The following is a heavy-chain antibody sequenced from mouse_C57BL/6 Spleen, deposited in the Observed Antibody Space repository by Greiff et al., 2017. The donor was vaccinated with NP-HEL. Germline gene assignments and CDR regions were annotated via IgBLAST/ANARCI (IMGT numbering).Heavy chain of an antibody. CDR3: ARYYYGCSYCYFDY. V-gene: IGHV1-80*01. D-gene: IGHD1-1*01. CDR2: IYPGDGDT. CDR1: GYAFSSYW. J-gene: IGHJ2*01. Sequence: QVQLQQSGAELVKPGASVKISCKASGYAFSSYWMNWVKQRPGKGLEWIGQIYPGDGDTNYNGKFKGKATLTADKSSSTAYMQLSSLTSEDSAVYFCARYYYGCSYCYFDYWGQGTTLTVSS.